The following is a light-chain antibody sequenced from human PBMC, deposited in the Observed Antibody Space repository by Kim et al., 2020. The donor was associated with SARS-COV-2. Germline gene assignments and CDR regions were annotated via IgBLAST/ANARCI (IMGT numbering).Light chain of an antibody. CDR2: DAS. Sequence: DIQMTQSPSSLSASVGDRVTITCQASQDISNYLNWYQQKPGKAPKLLIYDASNLETGGPSRFSGSGSGTDFTFTISSLQPEDIATYYCQQYDNLPRTVGGGTKVDSK. CDR1: QDISNY. V-gene: IGKV1-33*01. J-gene: IGKJ4*01. CDR3: QQYDNLPRT.